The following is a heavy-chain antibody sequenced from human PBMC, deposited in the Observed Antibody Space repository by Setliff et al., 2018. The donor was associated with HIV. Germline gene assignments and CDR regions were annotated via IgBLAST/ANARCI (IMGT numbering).Heavy chain of an antibody. D-gene: IGHD1-26*01. CDR2: ISGDSVYS. V-gene: IGHV3-23*01. CDR3: AKNSGPGTPYFDH. J-gene: IGHJ4*02. CDR1: EFNFAAYA. Sequence: GGSLRLSCAASEFNFAAYAMTWVRQAPGKGLEWVAAISGDSVYSYYTDSVKGRFTISRGNSKNTLYLQMNSLRAEDTAVYYCAKNSGPGTPYFDHWGQGTLVTVSS.